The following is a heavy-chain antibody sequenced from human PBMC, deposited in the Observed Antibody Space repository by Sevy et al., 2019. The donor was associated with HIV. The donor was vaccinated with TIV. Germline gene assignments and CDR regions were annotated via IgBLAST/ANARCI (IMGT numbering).Heavy chain of an antibody. J-gene: IGHJ5*02. Sequence: GGSLRLSCTASGFTFGDYAMSWFLQAPGKGLEWVGFIRSKAYGGTTEYAASVKGRFTISRDDSKSIAYLQMNSLKTEDTAVYYCTRDGVPDYYDSSGYWFDPWGQGTLVTVSS. CDR3: TRDGVPDYYDSSGYWFDP. V-gene: IGHV3-49*03. CDR2: IRSKAYGGTT. CDR1: GFTFGDYA. D-gene: IGHD3-22*01.